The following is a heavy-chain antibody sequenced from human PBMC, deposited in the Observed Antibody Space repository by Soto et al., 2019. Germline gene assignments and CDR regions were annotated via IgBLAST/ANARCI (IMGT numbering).Heavy chain of an antibody. D-gene: IGHD3-22*01. CDR3: ARGPYDSSGYYYVSPAFDI. CDR1: GGSFSGYY. V-gene: IGHV4-34*01. J-gene: IGHJ3*02. CDR2: INHSGST. Sequence: SETLSLTCAVYGGSFSGYYWSWIRQPPGKGLEWIGEINHSGSTNYNPSLKSRVTISVDTSKNQFSLKLSSVTAADTAVYYCARGPYDSSGYYYVSPAFDIWGQGTMVTVSS.